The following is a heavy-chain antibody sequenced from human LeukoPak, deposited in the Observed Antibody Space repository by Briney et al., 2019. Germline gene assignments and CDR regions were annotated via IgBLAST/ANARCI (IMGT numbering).Heavy chain of an antibody. J-gene: IGHJ3*02. Sequence: GGSLRLSCAASGFTFSSYSINWVRQAPGKGLEWVSSISSSSSYIYYADSVKGRFTISRDNAKNSLYLQMNSLRAEDTAVYYCARLSPDDAFDIWGQGTMVTVSS. CDR1: GFTFSSYS. V-gene: IGHV3-21*01. CDR3: ARLSPDDAFDI. CDR2: ISSSSSYI.